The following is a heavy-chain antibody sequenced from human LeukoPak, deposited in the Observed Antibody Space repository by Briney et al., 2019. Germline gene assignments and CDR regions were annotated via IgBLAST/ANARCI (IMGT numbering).Heavy chain of an antibody. J-gene: IGHJ3*02. CDR3: ARHFIRYPRAFDI. CDR1: GGSFSGYY. CDR2: INHSGST. D-gene: IGHD3-3*02. V-gene: IGHV4-34*01. Sequence: ETLSLTCAVYGGSFSGYYWSWIRQPPGKGLEWIGEINHSGSTNYNPSLKSRVTISVDTSKNQFSLKLSSVTAADTAVYYCARHFIRYPRAFDIWGQGTMVTVSS.